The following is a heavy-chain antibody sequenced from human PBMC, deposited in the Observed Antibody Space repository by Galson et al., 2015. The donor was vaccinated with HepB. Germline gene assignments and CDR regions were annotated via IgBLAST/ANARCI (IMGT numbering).Heavy chain of an antibody. CDR3: AGGVYGYYPYWYFDL. CDR2: IYHSRSN. Sequence: TLSLTCTVSGGSISSYYLSWIRQPPGKGLEWIGYIYHSRSNNYNPSLKSRVTILLDTSTNHFSLKQSTVTAADTAVYYCAGGVYGYYPYWYFDLWGRGTLVTVSS. J-gene: IGHJ2*01. D-gene: IGHD5/OR15-5a*01. CDR1: GGSISSYY. V-gene: IGHV4-59*01.